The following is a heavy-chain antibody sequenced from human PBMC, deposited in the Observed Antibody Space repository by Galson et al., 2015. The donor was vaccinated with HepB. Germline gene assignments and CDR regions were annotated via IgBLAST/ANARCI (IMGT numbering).Heavy chain of an antibody. CDR1: GFTFDDYA. V-gene: IGHV3-9*01. J-gene: IGHJ3*02. CDR3: ARIQPPALRYFDWFGAFDI. CDR2: ISWNSGSV. Sequence: SLRLSCAASGFTFDDYAMHWVRQAPGKGLEWVSGISWNSGSVGYADSVKGRFTISRDNAENSLYLQMNSLRAEDTAVYYCARIQPPALRYFDWFGAFDIWGQGTMVTVSS. D-gene: IGHD3-9*01.